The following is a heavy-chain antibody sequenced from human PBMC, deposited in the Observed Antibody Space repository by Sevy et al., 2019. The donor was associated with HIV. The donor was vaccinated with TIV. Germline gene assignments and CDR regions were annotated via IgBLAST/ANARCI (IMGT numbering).Heavy chain of an antibody. V-gene: IGHV1-46*01. Sequence: ASVKVSCKAAGYNLTSYYIHWVRQAPGQGLEWMGIITPSGDTTTYSQKFQGRVTMTSDTSTSTVYMELSSLRYDDTAVYYCTRVRSFGFEYWGQGTLVTVSS. CDR1: GYNLTSYY. CDR3: TRVRSFGFEY. D-gene: IGHD3-16*01. CDR2: ITPSGDTT. J-gene: IGHJ4*02.